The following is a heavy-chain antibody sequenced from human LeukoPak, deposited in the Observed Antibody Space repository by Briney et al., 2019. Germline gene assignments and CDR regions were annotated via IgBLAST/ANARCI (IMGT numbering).Heavy chain of an antibody. V-gene: IGHV3-53*01. Sequence: GGSLRLSCAASGFTVSSNYMSWVRQAPGKGLEWVSIIYSGGSTFYADSVKGRFTISRDNSKNTLYLQMNSLRAEDTAVYYCARGGSYLSAFDIWGQGTMVSVSS. CDR3: ARGGSYLSAFDI. CDR2: IYSGGST. D-gene: IGHD1-26*01. CDR1: GFTVSSNY. J-gene: IGHJ3*02.